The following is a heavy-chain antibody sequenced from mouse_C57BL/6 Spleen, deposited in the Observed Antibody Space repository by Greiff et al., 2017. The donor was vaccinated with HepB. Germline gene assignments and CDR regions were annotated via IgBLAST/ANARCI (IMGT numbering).Heavy chain of an antibody. V-gene: IGHV7-1*01. J-gene: IGHJ1*03. CDR3: ARDPYDYDGTYFDV. CDR2: SRNKANDYTT. Sequence: EVKLVESGGGLVQSGRSLRLSCATSGFTFSDFYMEWVRQAPGKGLEWIAASRNKANDYTTEYSASGKGRFIVSRDTSQSILYLQMNALRAEDPANYYCARDPYDYDGTYFDVWGTGTTVTVSS. CDR1: GFTFSDFY. D-gene: IGHD2-4*01.